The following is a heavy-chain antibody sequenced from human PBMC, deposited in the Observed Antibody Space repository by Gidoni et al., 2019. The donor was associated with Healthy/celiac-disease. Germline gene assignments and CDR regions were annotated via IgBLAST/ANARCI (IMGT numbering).Heavy chain of an antibody. J-gene: IGHJ4*02. CDR1: GCTFSSYA. CDR3: ARGGGDYDYFDY. CDR2: ISYDGSNK. V-gene: IGHV3-30-3*01. D-gene: IGHD4-17*01. Sequence: VQLVESGGGVVQPGRSLRLSWSASGCTFSSYAMHWVRQAPGKGLEWVAVISYDGSNKYYADSVKGRFTISRDNSKNTLYLQMNSLRAEDTAVYYCARGGGDYDYFDYWGQGTLVTVSS.